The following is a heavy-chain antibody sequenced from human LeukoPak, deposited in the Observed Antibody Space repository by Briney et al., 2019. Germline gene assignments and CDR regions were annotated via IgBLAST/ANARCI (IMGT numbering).Heavy chain of an antibody. Sequence: ASVKVSCKASGGTFSNYAISWVRQAPGRWLEWMGGIIPIFDTANYAQKFQGRVTITADESTSTAYMEMRSLRSEDTAVYYCARDLYYYGSGTYWVSSYWGQGTLVTVSS. CDR2: IIPIFDTA. J-gene: IGHJ4*02. D-gene: IGHD3-10*01. V-gene: IGHV1-69*13. CDR1: GGTFSNYA. CDR3: ARDLYYYGSGTYWVSSY.